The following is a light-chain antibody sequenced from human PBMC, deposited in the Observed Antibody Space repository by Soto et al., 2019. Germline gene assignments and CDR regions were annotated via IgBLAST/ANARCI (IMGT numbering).Light chain of an antibody. CDR2: GAS. Sequence: EIVLTQSPATLSLSPGARATLSCRASQTLTNDFAWYQHKSGLAPRLLIYGASKRATGIPARFSGSGSGTDFTLTISSVEPEDFAVYYCQERSNWPRGTFGGGTKVDIK. V-gene: IGKV3-11*01. J-gene: IGKJ4*01. CDR3: QERSNWPRGT. CDR1: QTLTND.